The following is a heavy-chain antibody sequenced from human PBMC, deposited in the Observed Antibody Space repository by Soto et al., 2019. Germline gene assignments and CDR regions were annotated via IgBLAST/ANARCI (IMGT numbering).Heavy chain of an antibody. J-gene: IGHJ4*02. V-gene: IGHV4-59*01. D-gene: IGHD5-12*01. CDR2: IHYNGKT. Sequence: QVQLQVSAPGLVKPSETLSLTCTVSGDSISAYSWSWVRQPPGKGLEWIGNIHYNGKTKYNPSLKSRVTMSVDTYKNQFSLNLISVTAADTAKYFCAREGNLGRWLQPLDFWGQGNLVTVSS. CDR3: AREGNLGRWLQPLDF. CDR1: GDSISAYS.